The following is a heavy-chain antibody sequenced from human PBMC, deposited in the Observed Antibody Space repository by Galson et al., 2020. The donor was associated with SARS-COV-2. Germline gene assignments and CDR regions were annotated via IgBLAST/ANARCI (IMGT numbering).Heavy chain of an antibody. CDR3: AIDRRSHTLTYFDR. CDR2: INPDSGIP. CDR1: GYTFSAYY. D-gene: IGHD2-2*02. V-gene: IGHV1-2*02. J-gene: IGHJ5*02. Sequence: ASVKVSCKASGYTFSAYYIHWLRQAPGQRLEWMGWINPDSGIPKYAQMFQGRVTVTTDTSIRTAYMELTRLTSDDTAVYYCAIDRRSHTLTYFDRWGQGTLVTVAS.